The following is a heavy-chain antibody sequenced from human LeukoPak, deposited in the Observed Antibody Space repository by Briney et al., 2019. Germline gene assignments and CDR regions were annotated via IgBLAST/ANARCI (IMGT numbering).Heavy chain of an antibody. D-gene: IGHD3-22*01. Sequence: ASVKVSCKASGYTFTSYYMHWVRQAPGQGLEWMGIINPSGGSTSYAQKFQGRVTMTRDTSTSTVYMELSSLRSEDTAVYYCASEYYYDSSGYYSLAYWGQGTLVTVSS. V-gene: IGHV1-46*01. J-gene: IGHJ4*02. CDR1: GYTFTSYY. CDR2: INPSGGST. CDR3: ASEYYYDSSGYYSLAY.